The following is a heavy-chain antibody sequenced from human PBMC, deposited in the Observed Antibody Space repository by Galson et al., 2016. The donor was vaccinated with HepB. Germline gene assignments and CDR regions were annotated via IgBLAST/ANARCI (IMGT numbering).Heavy chain of an antibody. CDR3: ARRRGNLQLDP. J-gene: IGHJ5*02. CDR2: ISYSGIT. V-gene: IGHV4-59*01. CDR1: GGPIDTWF. D-gene: IGHD1-14*01. Sequence: SETLSLTCTVSGGPIDTWFWSWIRQSPGKGLDWIGYISYSGITNYNPSLKSRVTISVDTSKNQFSLKLSSVIAADTAVYYCARRRGNLQLDPWGQGILVTVSS.